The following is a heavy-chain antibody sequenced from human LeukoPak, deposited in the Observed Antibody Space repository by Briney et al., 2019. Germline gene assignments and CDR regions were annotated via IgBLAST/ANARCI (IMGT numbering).Heavy chain of an antibody. J-gene: IGHJ5*02. CDR3: ARDTMTGCSSTSCTTT. D-gene: IGHD2-2*01. Sequence: SETLSLTCTVSGGSISSGDYYWSWIRPPPGKGLEWIGYIYYSGSTYYNPSLKSRVTISVDTSKNQFSLKLSSVTAADTAVYYCARDTMTGCSSTSCTTTWGQGTLVTVSS. CDR1: GGSISSGDYY. CDR2: IYYSGST. V-gene: IGHV4-30-4*08.